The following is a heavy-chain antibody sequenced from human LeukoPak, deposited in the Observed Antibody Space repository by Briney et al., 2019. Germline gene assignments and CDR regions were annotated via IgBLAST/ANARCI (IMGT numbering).Heavy chain of an antibody. CDR1: GFTFSNYG. D-gene: IGHD2-2*01. V-gene: IGHV3-30*18. Sequence: PGGSLRLSCAASGFTFSNYGMHWVRQAPGMGLEWVTVISYDGTNKYYADSVKGRFTISRDNSKNTLYLQMNSLRAEDTAVYYCAKGGVVVPAAADYWGQGTLVTVSS. CDR3: AKGGVVVPAAADY. J-gene: IGHJ4*02. CDR2: ISYDGTNK.